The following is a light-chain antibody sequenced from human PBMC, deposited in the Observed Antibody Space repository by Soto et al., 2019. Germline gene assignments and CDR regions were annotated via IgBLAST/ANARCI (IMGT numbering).Light chain of an antibody. V-gene: IGKV3-20*01. CDR1: QSGSSIY. Sequence: EIVLTQSPGTLSLSPGERATLSCRASQSGSSIYLAWYQQKPGQAPRLVIYGDSNRATGVPDRFSGSGSGTVFSLTISRLEPEDFAVYYCQQYGGSWTFGQGAKVQIK. CDR2: GDS. J-gene: IGKJ1*01. CDR3: QQYGGSWT.